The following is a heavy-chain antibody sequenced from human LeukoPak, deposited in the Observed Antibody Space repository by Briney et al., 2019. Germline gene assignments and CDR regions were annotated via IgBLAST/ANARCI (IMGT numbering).Heavy chain of an antibody. J-gene: IGHJ4*02. D-gene: IGHD3-22*01. V-gene: IGHV3-23*01. CDR2: ISGSGGST. CDR3: AKDPTMIVVVIPDY. Sequence: PGGSLRLSCAASGFTFSSYAMSWARQAPGKGLEWGSAISGSGGSTYYADSVKGRFTISRDNSKNTLYLQMNSLRAEHTAVYYCAKDPTMIVVVIPDYWGQGTLVTVSS. CDR1: GFTFSSYA.